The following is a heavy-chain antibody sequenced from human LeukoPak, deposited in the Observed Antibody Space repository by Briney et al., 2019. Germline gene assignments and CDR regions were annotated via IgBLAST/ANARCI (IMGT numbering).Heavy chain of an antibody. CDR1: GGSFSGYY. Sequence: SETLSLTCAVYGGSFSGYYWSWIRQPPGKGLEWIGEINHSGSINYNPSLKSRVTISVDTSKNQFSLKLSSVTAADTAVYYCARQEGGAAAYWFDPWGQGTLVTVSS. CDR2: INHSGSI. D-gene: IGHD6-13*01. V-gene: IGHV4-34*01. J-gene: IGHJ5*02. CDR3: ARQEGGAAAYWFDP.